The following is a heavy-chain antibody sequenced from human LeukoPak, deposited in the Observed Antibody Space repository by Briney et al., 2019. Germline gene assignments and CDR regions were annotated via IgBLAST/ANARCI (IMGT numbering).Heavy chain of an antibody. CDR3: ARDVKGVLLWFGEPFDY. J-gene: IGHJ4*02. V-gene: IGHV1-3*01. D-gene: IGHD3-10*01. CDR1: GYTFTSYA. Sequence: ASVTVSCKASGYTFTSYAMHWVRQAPGQRLEWMGWINAGNGNTKYSQKFQGRVTITRDTSASTAYMELSSLRSEDTAVYYCARDVKGVLLWFGEPFDYWGQGTLVTVSS. CDR2: INAGNGNT.